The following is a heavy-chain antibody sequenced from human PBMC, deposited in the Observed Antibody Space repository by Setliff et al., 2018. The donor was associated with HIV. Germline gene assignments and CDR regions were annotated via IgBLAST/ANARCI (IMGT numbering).Heavy chain of an antibody. CDR3: ARSSRVNCGGDCYLFDY. CDR2: IYSSGST. D-gene: IGHD2-21*02. J-gene: IGHJ4*02. CDR1: GGSIRNSY. Sequence: SETLSLTCTVSGGSIRNSYWNWIRQPPGKGLEWIGYIYSSGSTNYNPSLKSRVTMSIDTSKSQFSLKLSSVTAADTAVYYCARSSRVNCGGDCYLFDYWGQGTPVTVSS. V-gene: IGHV4-4*09.